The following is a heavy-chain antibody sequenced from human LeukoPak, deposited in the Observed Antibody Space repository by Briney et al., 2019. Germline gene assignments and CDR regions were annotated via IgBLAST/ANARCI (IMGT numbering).Heavy chain of an antibody. CDR1: GFTFSSNY. Sequence: GGSLRLSCAASGFTFSSNYMSWVRQAPGKGLEWVSVIYSGGSTYYADSVKGRFTISRDNSKNTLYLQMNSLRAEDTAVYYCARSMIVDPLYFDYWGQGTLVTVSS. CDR3: ARSMIVDPLYFDY. V-gene: IGHV3-53*01. D-gene: IGHD3-22*01. CDR2: IYSGGST. J-gene: IGHJ4*02.